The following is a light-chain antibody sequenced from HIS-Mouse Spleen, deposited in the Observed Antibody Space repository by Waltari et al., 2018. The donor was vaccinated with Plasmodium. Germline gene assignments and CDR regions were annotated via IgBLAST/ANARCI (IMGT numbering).Light chain of an antibody. Sequence: QSALTQPASVSGSPGQSITISCTGTSRDVGRYNLVPWYQQHPGKAPKLMIYEGSKRPSGVSNRFSGSKSGNTASLTSSGLQAEDEADYYCCSYAGSSTNWVFGGGTKLTVL. J-gene: IGLJ3*02. CDR1: SRDVGRYNL. CDR2: EGS. V-gene: IGLV2-23*01. CDR3: CSYAGSSTNWV.